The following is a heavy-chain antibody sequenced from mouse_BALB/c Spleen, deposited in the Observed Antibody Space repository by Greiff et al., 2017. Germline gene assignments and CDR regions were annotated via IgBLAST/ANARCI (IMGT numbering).Heavy chain of an antibody. V-gene: IGHV7-3*02. J-gene: IGHJ3*01. CDR2: IRNKANGYTT. Sequence: EVKLVESGGGLVQPGGSLRLSCATSGFTFTDYYMSWVRQPPGKALEWLGFIRNKANGYTTEYSASVKGRFTISRDNSQSILYLQMNTLRAEDSATYYCARGHYYGSAWFAYWGQGTLVTVSA. CDR1: GFTFTDYY. D-gene: IGHD1-1*01. CDR3: ARGHYYGSAWFAY.